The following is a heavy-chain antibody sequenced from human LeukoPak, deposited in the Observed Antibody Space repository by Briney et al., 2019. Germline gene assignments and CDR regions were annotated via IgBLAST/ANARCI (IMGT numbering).Heavy chain of an antibody. Sequence: PGGSLRLSCAASGFTFSSYSMNWVRQAPGKGLEWVSSISSSSSYIYYADSVKGRFTISRDNAKNSLYLRMNSLRAEDTAVYYCARGGLDYYGSGSYYRHFDYWGQGTLVTVSS. CDR1: GFTFSSYS. D-gene: IGHD3-10*01. CDR2: ISSSSSYI. J-gene: IGHJ4*02. V-gene: IGHV3-21*01. CDR3: ARGGLDYYGSGSYYRHFDY.